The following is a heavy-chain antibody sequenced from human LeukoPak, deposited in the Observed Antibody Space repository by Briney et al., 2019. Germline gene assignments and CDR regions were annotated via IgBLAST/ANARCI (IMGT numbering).Heavy chain of an antibody. Sequence: SETLSLTCTVSGGSISSGSYYWSWIRQPPGKGLEWIGSIYHSGSTYYNPSLKSRVTISVDTSKNQFSLKLSSVTAADTAVYYCARNLYGSGSYYYYYYMDVWGKGTTVTVSS. CDR3: ARNLYGSGSYYYYYYMDV. D-gene: IGHD3-10*01. CDR2: IYHSGST. CDR1: GGSISSGSYY. V-gene: IGHV4-39*07. J-gene: IGHJ6*03.